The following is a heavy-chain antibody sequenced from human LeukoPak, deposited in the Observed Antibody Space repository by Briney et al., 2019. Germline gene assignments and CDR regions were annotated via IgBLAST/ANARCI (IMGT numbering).Heavy chain of an antibody. J-gene: IGHJ4*02. V-gene: IGHV4-39*01. CDR3: ARQYFGYDTSGPYAHFDS. CDR1: GGSISGGRYY. Sequence: SETLSLTCTVSGGSISGGRYYLAWIRQPPGKGLEWIASISYNGIPYYNPSLKSRVTISVDTSKTQLSLRLTSVTAADTAVYYCARQYFGYDTSGPYAHFDSWGQGTLVTVSS. D-gene: IGHD3-22*01. CDR2: ISYNGIP.